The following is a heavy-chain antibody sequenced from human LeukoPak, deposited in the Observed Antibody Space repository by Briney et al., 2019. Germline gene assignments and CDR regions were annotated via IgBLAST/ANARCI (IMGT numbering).Heavy chain of an antibody. CDR1: GYTFTGYY. CDR3: ARDAKDAYEAFDI. J-gene: IGHJ3*02. CDR2: INPNSSGT. Sequence: GASVKVSCKASGYTFTGYYMHWVRQAPGQGLEWMGWINPNSSGTNYAQNFQGRVTMTRDTSISTAYMELSRLRSDDTAVYYCARDAKDAYEAFDIWGQGTMVTVSS. D-gene: IGHD5-12*01. V-gene: IGHV1-2*02.